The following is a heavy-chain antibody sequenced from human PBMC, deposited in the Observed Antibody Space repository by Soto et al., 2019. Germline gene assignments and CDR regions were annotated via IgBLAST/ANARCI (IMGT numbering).Heavy chain of an antibody. CDR3: ASSMVRGPLYYYGMDV. J-gene: IGHJ6*02. V-gene: IGHV4-59*01. D-gene: IGHD3-10*01. CDR2: IYYSGST. Sequence: QVQLQESGPGLVKPSETLSLTCTVSGGSISSYYWSWIRQPPGKGLEWIGSIYYSGSTNYNPSLKSRVTISVDTSKNQFSLKLSSVTAADTAVYYCASSMVRGPLYYYGMDVWGQGTTVTVSS. CDR1: GGSISSYY.